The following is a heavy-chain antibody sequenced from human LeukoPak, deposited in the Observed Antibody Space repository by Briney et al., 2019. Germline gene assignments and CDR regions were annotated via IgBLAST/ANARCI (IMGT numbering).Heavy chain of an antibody. CDR1: GFSFTSYA. J-gene: IGHJ4*02. CDR3: ANASVMIPFFDY. Sequence: PGGSLRLSCAASGFSFTSYAVSWVRQAPGKGLEWVSAISTGGGSTYYADSVKGRFTISRDNSKNTLSLQLNSLRAEDTAVYYCANASVMIPFFDYWGQGTLVTVSS. CDR2: ISTGGGST. V-gene: IGHV3-23*01. D-gene: IGHD3-22*01.